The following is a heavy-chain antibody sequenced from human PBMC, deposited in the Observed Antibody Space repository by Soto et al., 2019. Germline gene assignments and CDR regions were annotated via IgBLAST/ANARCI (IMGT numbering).Heavy chain of an antibody. Sequence: SETLSLTCNVSGASLSRYYWSWIRQPPGKGLGWIGRIYATGDTDYNPPLKSRISMSVDMSKKQFSRTLRSVTAADTAIYYCVRDGTKNLRDRFEPWGRGILVTV. CDR1: GASLSRYY. CDR2: IYATGDT. D-gene: IGHD1-26*01. V-gene: IGHV4-4*07. J-gene: IGHJ5*02. CDR3: VRDGTKNLRDRFEP.